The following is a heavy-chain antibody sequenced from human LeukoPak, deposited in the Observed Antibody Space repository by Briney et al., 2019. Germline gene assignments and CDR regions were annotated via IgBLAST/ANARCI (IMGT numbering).Heavy chain of an antibody. CDR1: GYSISSGYY. CDR3: ARHTWSGYSAWFDP. J-gene: IGHJ5*02. CDR2: IYHSGCT. Sequence: SETLSLTCAVSGYSISSGYYWGWIRQPPGKGLEWIGSIYHSGCTYYNPSLKSRVTISVDTSKNQFSLKLSSVTAADTAVYYCARHTWSGYSAWFDPWGQGTLVTVSS. V-gene: IGHV4-38-2*01. D-gene: IGHD3-3*01.